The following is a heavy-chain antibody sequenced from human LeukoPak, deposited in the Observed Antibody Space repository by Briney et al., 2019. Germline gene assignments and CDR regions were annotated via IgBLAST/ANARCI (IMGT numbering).Heavy chain of an antibody. CDR3: AGPPAGYYYYMDV. J-gene: IGHJ6*03. Sequence: GGSLRLSCAASGFTFSSYGMHWVRQAPGKGLKWVAFIRYDGSNKYYADSVKGRFTISRDNSKNTLYLQMNSLRAEDTAVYYCAGPPAGYYYYMDVWGKGTTVTVSS. CDR1: GFTFSSYG. CDR2: IRYDGSNK. V-gene: IGHV3-30*02.